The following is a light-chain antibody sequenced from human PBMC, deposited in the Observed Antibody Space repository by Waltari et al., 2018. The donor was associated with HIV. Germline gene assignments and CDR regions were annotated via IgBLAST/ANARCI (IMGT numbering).Light chain of an antibody. CDR1: SSDVGGYDS. J-gene: IGLJ1*01. Sequence: QSALTQPRSVSGSPGQSVTISCTGTSSDVGGYDSVSWYQQHPGRAPKLIIYDVTKRPSGVPDRFSGSKSGNTASLTISGLQAEDEADYSCCSYAGSDPLVFGTGTKVTVL. V-gene: IGLV2-11*01. CDR3: CSYAGSDPLV. CDR2: DVT.